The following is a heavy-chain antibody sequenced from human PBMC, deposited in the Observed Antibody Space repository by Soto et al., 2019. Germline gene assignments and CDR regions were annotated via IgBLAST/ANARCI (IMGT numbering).Heavy chain of an antibody. Sequence: PGGSLRLSCAASGFTFSSYGMHWVRQAPGKGLEWVAVIWYDGSNKYYADSVKGRFTISRDNSKSTLYLQMNSLRAYDTAVYYCEKWVAGTMVYFDYWGLGTLVTVPQ. V-gene: IGHV3-33*06. D-gene: IGHD2-8*01. J-gene: IGHJ4*02. CDR2: IWYDGSNK. CDR1: GFTFSSYG. CDR3: EKWVAGTMVYFDY.